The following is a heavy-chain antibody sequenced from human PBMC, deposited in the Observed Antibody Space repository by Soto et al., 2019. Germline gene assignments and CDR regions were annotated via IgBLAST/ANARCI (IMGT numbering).Heavy chain of an antibody. J-gene: IGHJ3*02. CDR1: GFTFSSYA. CDR2: ISYDGSNK. V-gene: IGHV3-30-3*01. CDR3: ARDRDIVVAFDI. Sequence: QVQLVESGGGVVQPGRSLRLSCAASGFTFSSYAMHWVRQAPGKGLEWVAVISYDGSNKYYADSVKGRFTISRDNSKNTLYLQMNSLRAEDTAVYYCARDRDIVVAFDIWGQGTMVTVSS. D-gene: IGHD2-15*01.